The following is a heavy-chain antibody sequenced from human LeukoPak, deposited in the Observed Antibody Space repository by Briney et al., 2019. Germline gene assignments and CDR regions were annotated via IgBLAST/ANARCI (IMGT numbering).Heavy chain of an antibody. V-gene: IGHV3-23*01. D-gene: IGHD5-12*01. Sequence: GGSLRLSCAASGVTFSSYVMSWVRQAPGKGLEWVSSIRGSGGGTFYADSVKGRFTISRDNSKNTLYLQMNSLRAEDTAVYYCAKDYSGYECGDYWGQGTLVTVSS. J-gene: IGHJ4*02. CDR3: AKDYSGYECGDY. CDR2: IRGSGGGT. CDR1: GVTFSSYV.